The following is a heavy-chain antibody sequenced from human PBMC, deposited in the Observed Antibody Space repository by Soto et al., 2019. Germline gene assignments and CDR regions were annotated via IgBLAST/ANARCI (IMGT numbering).Heavy chain of an antibody. V-gene: IGHV4-34*01. D-gene: IGHD3-16*01. Sequence: NLSETLSLTCAVYGGSFSGYYWSWIRQPPGKGLEWIGEINHSGSTNYNPSLKSRITIKSDTPKNQFSLQLNSVTPEDTAVYYCTRDRVAGVFDYWGQGSLVTVSS. J-gene: IGHJ4*02. CDR2: INHSGST. CDR3: TRDRVAGVFDY. CDR1: GGSFSGYY.